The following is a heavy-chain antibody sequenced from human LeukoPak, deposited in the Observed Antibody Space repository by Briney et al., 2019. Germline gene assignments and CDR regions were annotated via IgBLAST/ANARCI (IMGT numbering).Heavy chain of an antibody. Sequence: GGSLRLSCAASGFTFSDYYMSWIRQAPGKGLEWVSYISSSGSTIYYADSVKGRFTISRDNSKNTLYLQMNSLRAEDTAVYYCARDIKTGRYSSGWYGGWGQGTLVTVSS. CDR3: ARDIKTGRYSSGWYGG. D-gene: IGHD6-19*01. CDR2: ISSSGSTI. V-gene: IGHV3-11*04. J-gene: IGHJ4*02. CDR1: GFTFSDYY.